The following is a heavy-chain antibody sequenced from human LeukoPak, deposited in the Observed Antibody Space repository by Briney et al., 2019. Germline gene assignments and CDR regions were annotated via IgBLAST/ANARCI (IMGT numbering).Heavy chain of an antibody. V-gene: IGHV5-51*01. D-gene: IGHD3-22*01. CDR2: IYPGDSDT. CDR3: ARQTDDSSGWVYDY. CDR1: AYSFTSYW. Sequence: GESLKISCKGSAYSFTSYWIAWVRQMPGKGLEWMGIIYPGDSDTRYSPSFQGQVTISADKSISTAYLQWSSLKASDTAMYFCARQTDDSSGWVYDYWGQGTLVTVSS. J-gene: IGHJ4*02.